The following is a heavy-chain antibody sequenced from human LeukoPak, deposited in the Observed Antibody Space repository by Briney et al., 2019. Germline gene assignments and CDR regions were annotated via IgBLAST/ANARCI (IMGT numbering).Heavy chain of an antibody. CDR1: GSTFDDHG. V-gene: IGHV3-20*04. Sequence: PGGSLRLSCAASGSTFDDHGMSWVRHVPGKGLEWVAGINWNGGSTGYADSVKGRFTISRDNAKNSLFLQMNSLRAEDTALYYCAMGDSSGWYFDYWGQGILVTVSS. CDR3: AMGDSSGWYFDY. D-gene: IGHD6-19*01. J-gene: IGHJ4*02. CDR2: INWNGGST.